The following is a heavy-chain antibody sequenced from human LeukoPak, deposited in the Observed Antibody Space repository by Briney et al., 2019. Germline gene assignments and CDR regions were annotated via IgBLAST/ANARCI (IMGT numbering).Heavy chain of an antibody. D-gene: IGHD6-19*01. J-gene: IGHJ4*02. CDR2: IYYSGST. V-gene: IGHV4-39*01. CDR1: GGSISSRSYY. CDR3: ARQVTAVAGTFDY. Sequence: PPETLSLTCNVSGGSISSRSYYWGWIRQPPGKGLEWIGSIYYSGSTYYNPSLKSRVTMSVDTSKTQFSLKLSSVTAADTAVYYCARQVTAVAGTFDYWGQGTLVTVSS.